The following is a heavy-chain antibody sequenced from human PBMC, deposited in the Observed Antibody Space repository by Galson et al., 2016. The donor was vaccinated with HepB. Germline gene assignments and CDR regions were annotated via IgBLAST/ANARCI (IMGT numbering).Heavy chain of an antibody. CDR1: GYTFTSYA. CDR3: ARGLLGSSGWYSAIY. Sequence: SVKVSCKASGYTFTSYAMHWVRQAPGQRLEWMGWINAGNGNTKYSQKYQGRVTITRDTSASTAFMELSSLRSEDTAVFYCARGLLGSSGWYSAIYWGQGTLVTGSS. D-gene: IGHD6-19*01. V-gene: IGHV1-3*01. J-gene: IGHJ4*02. CDR2: INAGNGNT.